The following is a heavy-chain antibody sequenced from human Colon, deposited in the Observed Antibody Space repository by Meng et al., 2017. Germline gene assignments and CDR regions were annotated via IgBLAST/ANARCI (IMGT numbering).Heavy chain of an antibody. CDR3: ARVRRSGDDFDY. CDR1: GGSISTVGYC. J-gene: IGHJ4*02. CDR2: IYYSGST. V-gene: IGHV4-31*01. Sequence: QVHQLESGPGGVRPSQPLAPPCTVSGGSISTVGYCWSWIRQRPGKGLEWVGYIYYSGSTYSNPSLRSIVSRSVATSKNQFSLRLTSVTAADTAVYYCARVRRSGDDFDYWGQGTLVTVSS. D-gene: IGHD1-26*01.